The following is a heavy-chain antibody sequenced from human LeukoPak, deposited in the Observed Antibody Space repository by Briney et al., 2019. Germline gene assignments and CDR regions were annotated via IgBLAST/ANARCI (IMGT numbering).Heavy chain of an antibody. V-gene: IGHV4-30-4*08. CDR1: GGSISSGDYY. D-gene: IGHD6-13*01. CDR2: FYYSGST. Sequence: PSRTLSLTCTVSGGSISSGDYYWTWIRQPPGKGLEWIGYFYYSGSTYYNPSLKSRVTISVDTSKNQFSLILSSVTAADTAVYYCARGVIAAAGNLYYYGMDVWGQGTTVTVSS. CDR3: ARGVIAAAGNLYYYGMDV. J-gene: IGHJ6*02.